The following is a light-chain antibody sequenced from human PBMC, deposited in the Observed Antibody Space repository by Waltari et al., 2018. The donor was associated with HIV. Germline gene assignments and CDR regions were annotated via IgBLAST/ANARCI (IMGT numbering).Light chain of an antibody. CDR3: QQYYKWPLT. CDR1: QSVSSK. J-gene: IGKJ5*01. V-gene: IGKV3D-15*01. Sequence: EIVMLQSPATLSVSPGERATLSCRASQSVSSKLAWYQQKPGQAPRLLIYGASTRSTGIPGRLSGSESGTEFILTISSLQSEDCAVYYCQQYYKWPLTFGQGTRLEIK. CDR2: GAS.